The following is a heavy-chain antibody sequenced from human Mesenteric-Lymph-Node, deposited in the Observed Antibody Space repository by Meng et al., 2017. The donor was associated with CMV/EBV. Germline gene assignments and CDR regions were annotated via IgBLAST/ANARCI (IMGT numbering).Heavy chain of an antibody. D-gene: IGHD6-6*01. CDR2: MYPGDSDT. J-gene: IGHJ4*02. CDR1: GYSFTNYW. V-gene: IGHV5-51*01. Sequence: GESLKISCKGSGYSFTNYWIGWVRQMPGKGLEWMGIMYPGDSDTKYSPSFQGRVTISADKSISTAYLHWSSLEASDTAMYYCARKDSSSVDYWGQGTLVTVSS. CDR3: ARKDSSSVDY.